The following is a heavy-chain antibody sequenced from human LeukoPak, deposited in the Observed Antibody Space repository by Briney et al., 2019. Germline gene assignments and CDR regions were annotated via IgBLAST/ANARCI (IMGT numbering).Heavy chain of an antibody. CDR1: GGSFSGYY. CDR2: INHSGST. J-gene: IGHJ4*02. Sequence: PSETLSLTCAVHGGSFSGYYWSWIRQPPGKGLEWIGEINHSGSTKYNLSLKTRVTISVDTSKNQFSLKLSSVTAADTAVYYCARFRNIAAAGSELDYWGQGTLVTVSS. D-gene: IGHD6-13*01. V-gene: IGHV4-34*01. CDR3: ARFRNIAAAGSELDY.